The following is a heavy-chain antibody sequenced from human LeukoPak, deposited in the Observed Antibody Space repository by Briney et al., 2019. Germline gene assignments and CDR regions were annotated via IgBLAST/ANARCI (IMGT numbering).Heavy chain of an antibody. Sequence: GGSLRLSCAASGFTFSSYAMSWVRQAPGKGLEWLSAISGSGGSTYYADSVKGRFTISRDNSKNTLYLQMNSLRAEDTAVYYCAKEGSTPSWYDYYYMDVWGKGTTVTVSS. J-gene: IGHJ6*03. CDR2: ISGSGGST. V-gene: IGHV3-23*01. CDR3: AKEGSTPSWYDYYYMDV. D-gene: IGHD2-2*01. CDR1: GFTFSSYA.